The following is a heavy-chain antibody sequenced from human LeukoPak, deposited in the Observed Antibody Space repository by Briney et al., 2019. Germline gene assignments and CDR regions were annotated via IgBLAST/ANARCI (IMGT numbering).Heavy chain of an antibody. CDR2: IYPGDSHT. J-gene: IGHJ4*02. CDR3: ARQESREFDY. V-gene: IGHV5-51*01. CDR1: GYGFTSYW. Sequence: PGEALQISSQGPGYGFTSYWIGWGRPMPGKGRGSMGIIYPGDSHTRYSPSIQGQLTISADKSISTAYLQWSSLKASDTAMYYCARQESREFDYWGQGTLVTVSS. D-gene: IGHD3-10*01.